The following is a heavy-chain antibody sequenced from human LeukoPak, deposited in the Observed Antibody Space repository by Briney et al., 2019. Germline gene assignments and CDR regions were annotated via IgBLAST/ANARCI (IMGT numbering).Heavy chain of an antibody. V-gene: IGHV1-46*01. Sequence: ASVKVSCKASGYTFTSYYMYWVRQAPGQGLEWMGIINPSGGSTTYAQKFQGGVTMTRDTSTSTVCMELSSLRSEDTAVYYCARGGSSWDDAFDIWGQGTMVTVSS. CDR3: ARGGSSWDDAFDI. CDR2: INPSGGST. J-gene: IGHJ3*02. CDR1: GYTFTSYY. D-gene: IGHD6-13*01.